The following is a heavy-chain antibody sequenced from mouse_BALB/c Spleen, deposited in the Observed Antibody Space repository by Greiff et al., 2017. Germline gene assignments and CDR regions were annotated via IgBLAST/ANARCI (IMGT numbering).Heavy chain of an antibody. V-gene: IGHV14-3*02. J-gene: IGHJ1*01. D-gene: IGHD2-2*01. CDR2: IDPANGNT. Sequence: EVKLMESGAELVKPGASVKLSCTASGFNIKDTYMHWVKQRPEQGLEWIGRIDPANGNTKYDPKFQGKATITADTSSNTAYLQLSSLTSEDTAVYYCAGGGYLWYFDVWGAGTTVTVSS. CDR1: GFNIKDTY. CDR3: AGGGYLWYFDV.